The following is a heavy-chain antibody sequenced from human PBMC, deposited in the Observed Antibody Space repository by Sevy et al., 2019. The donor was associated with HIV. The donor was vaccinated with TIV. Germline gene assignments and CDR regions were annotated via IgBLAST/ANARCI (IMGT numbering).Heavy chain of an antibody. D-gene: IGHD3-9*01. CDR1: GFSFSKYW. Sequence: GGSLRLSCAASGFSFSKYWMSWVRQAPGKGLEWVANIKEDGSQKNYLESVKGRFTISRDNAKNLLYLQMNNLRADDTAGYYCARDPDILSGYPSHYFDYWGQGTLVTVSS. CDR3: ARDPDILSGYPSHYFDY. V-gene: IGHV3-7*01. J-gene: IGHJ4*02. CDR2: IKEDGSQK.